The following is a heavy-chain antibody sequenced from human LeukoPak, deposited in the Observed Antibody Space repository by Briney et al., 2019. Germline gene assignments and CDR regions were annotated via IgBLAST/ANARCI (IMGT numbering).Heavy chain of an antibody. CDR1: GFTFDDYA. CDR2: ISWDGGST. CDR3: ALGAYYYGSGSYNWTFDY. Sequence: GGSLRLSCAASGFTFDDYAMHWVRQAPGKGLEWVSLISWDGGSTYYADSVKGRFTIPRDNSKNSLYLQMNSLRAEDTALYYCALGAYYYGSGSYNWTFDYWGQGTLVTVSS. V-gene: IGHV3-43D*03. J-gene: IGHJ4*02. D-gene: IGHD3-10*01.